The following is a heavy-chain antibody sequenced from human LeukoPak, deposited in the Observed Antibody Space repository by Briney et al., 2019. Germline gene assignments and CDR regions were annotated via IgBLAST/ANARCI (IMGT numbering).Heavy chain of an antibody. CDR2: TYYRSKWYN. CDR3: ARDPHIRAGFDY. J-gene: IGHJ4*02. D-gene: IGHD2-21*01. CDR1: GDSVSSNSAA. Sequence: SQTLSLTFAISGDSVSSNSAAWNWIRQSPPRGLEWLGRTYYRSKWYNDYAVSVKSRITINPDTSKNQFSLQLTSVTPEDTAVYYCARDPHIRAGFDYWGQGTLVTVSS. V-gene: IGHV6-1*01.